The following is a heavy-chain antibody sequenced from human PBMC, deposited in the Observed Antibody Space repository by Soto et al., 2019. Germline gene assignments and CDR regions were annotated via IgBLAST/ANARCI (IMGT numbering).Heavy chain of an antibody. J-gene: IGHJ6*02. V-gene: IGHV3-30-3*01. Sequence: GGPLRLSCAASGFTFSSYAMHWVRQAPGKGLERVAVISYDGSNKYYADSVKGRFTISRDNSKNTLYLQMNSLRAEDTAVYYCARDLIAVAGTKYYYYYGMDVWGQGTTVTVSS. D-gene: IGHD6-19*01. CDR3: ARDLIAVAGTKYYYYYGMDV. CDR2: ISYDGSNK. CDR1: GFTFSSYA.